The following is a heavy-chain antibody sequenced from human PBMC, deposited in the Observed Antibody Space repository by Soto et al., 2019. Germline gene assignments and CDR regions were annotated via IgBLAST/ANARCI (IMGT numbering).Heavy chain of an antibody. D-gene: IGHD5-12*01. CDR2: INAGNGNT. CDR3: ARHILPTIGWFDP. V-gene: IGHV1-3*01. Sequence: ASVKVSCKASGYTFTSYAMHWVRQAPGQRLEWMGRINAGNGNTKYSQKFQGRVTITRDTSASTAYMELSSLRSEDTAVYYCARHILPTIGWFDPWGQGTLVTVSS. CDR1: GYTFTSYA. J-gene: IGHJ5*02.